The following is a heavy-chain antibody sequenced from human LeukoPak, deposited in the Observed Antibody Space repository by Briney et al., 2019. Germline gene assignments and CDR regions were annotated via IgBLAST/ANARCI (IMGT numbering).Heavy chain of an antibody. Sequence: PGGSLRLSCAASGITVSSRYMSWVRQAPGKGLEWVSVIYSGGSTYYADSVKGRFTISRDNSKNTLYLQMNSLRAEDTAVYYCAKVGQSSGGSYFHWGQGTLVTVSS. D-gene: IGHD1-26*01. CDR1: GITVSSRY. CDR2: IYSGGST. J-gene: IGHJ4*02. V-gene: IGHV3-53*01. CDR3: AKVGQSSGGSYFH.